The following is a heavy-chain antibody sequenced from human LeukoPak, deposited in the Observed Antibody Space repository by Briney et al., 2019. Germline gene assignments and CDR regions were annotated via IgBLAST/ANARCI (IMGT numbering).Heavy chain of an antibody. J-gene: IGHJ4*02. CDR2: IYYSKNT. CDR1: GGSISSSSAY. V-gene: IGHV4-39*01. Sequence: SETLSLTCTGSGGSISSSSAYWVWIRQPPGKGLEWIGSIYYSKNTYYNPSLKSRVTISADTSKNQFSLTLGSVSATDTAVYYCVSPRGFSYGYFDYWGQGTLVTVSS. D-gene: IGHD5-18*01. CDR3: VSPRGFSYGYFDY.